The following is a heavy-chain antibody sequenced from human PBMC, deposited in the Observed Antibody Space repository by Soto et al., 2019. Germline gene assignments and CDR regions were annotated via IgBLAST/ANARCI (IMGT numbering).Heavy chain of an antibody. D-gene: IGHD3-3*01. V-gene: IGHV4-61*01. CDR1: GGSVSSGSYY. J-gene: IGHJ6*02. CDR2: IYYSGST. CDR3: ARGHLSITIFGEVHYYGMDV. Sequence: ASETLSLTCTVSGGSVSSGSYYWSWIRQPPGKGLEWIGYIYYSGSTNYNPSLKSRVTISVDTSKNQFSLKLSSVTAADTAVYYCARGHLSITIFGEVHYYGMDVWGQGTTVTVSS.